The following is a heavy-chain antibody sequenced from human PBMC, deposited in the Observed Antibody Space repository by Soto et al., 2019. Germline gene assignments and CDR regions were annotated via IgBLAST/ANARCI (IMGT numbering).Heavy chain of an antibody. J-gene: IGHJ5*02. D-gene: IGHD3-9*01. V-gene: IGHV4-34*01. CDR1: GESLSDYY. Sequence: SETLSLTCGVYGESLSDYYWNWFRQPPGEGLEWIGEIDHSGRTNYHPSLKSRISLSLNTSTNQLSLRLTSVTAADTAMYYCARKFEGFSRSLEWFSYSYFDPWGQGTLVTVSS. CDR2: IDHSGRT. CDR3: ARKFEGFSRSLEWFSYSYFDP.